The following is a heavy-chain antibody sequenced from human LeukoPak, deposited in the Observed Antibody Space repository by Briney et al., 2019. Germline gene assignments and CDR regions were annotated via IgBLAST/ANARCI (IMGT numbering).Heavy chain of an antibody. D-gene: IGHD6-19*01. CDR1: GFTFSVSA. CDR3: ARARSTGYHYFDW. J-gene: IGHJ4*02. Sequence: GSLRLSCAASGFTFSVSAIHWIRQPPGKGPEWIGCIYYSGTTNYNPSLKSRVTISVDTSKNQFSLSLSSVTAADTAVYYCARARSTGYHYFDWWGQGTLVTVSS. CDR2: IYYSGTT. V-gene: IGHV4-59*11.